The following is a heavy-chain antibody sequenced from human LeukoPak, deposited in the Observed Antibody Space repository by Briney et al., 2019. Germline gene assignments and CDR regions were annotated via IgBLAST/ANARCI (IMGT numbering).Heavy chain of an antibody. CDR2: ISGSGGFT. CDR3: AKGHGSTWYDGLYYFDY. CDR1: GFTFSSYG. V-gene: IGHV3-23*01. D-gene: IGHD6-13*01. Sequence: GGSLRLSCAASGFTFSSYGMSWVRQAPGKGLEWVSGISGSGGFTYYADSLKGRFTISRDNPKNMLYLQMNNLRVEDTAVYYCAKGHGSTWYDGLYYFDYWGQGILVTVSS. J-gene: IGHJ4*02.